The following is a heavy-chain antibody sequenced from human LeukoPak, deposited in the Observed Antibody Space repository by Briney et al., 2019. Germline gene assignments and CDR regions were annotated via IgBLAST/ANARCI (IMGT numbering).Heavy chain of an antibody. V-gene: IGHV4-39*01. CDR2: IYYSGST. CDR1: GGSSSSSSYY. CDR3: ARHQDIVVVVAASFFDY. D-gene: IGHD2-15*01. J-gene: IGHJ4*02. Sequence: SETLSLTCTVSGGSSSSSSYYWGWIRQPPGKGLEWIGSIYYSGSTYYNPSLKSRVTISVDTSKNQFSLKLSSVTAADTAVYYCARHQDIVVVVAASFFDYWGQGTLVTVSS.